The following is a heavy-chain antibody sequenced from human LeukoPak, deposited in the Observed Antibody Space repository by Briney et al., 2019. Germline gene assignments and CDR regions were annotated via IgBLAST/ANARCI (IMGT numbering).Heavy chain of an antibody. J-gene: IGHJ5*02. D-gene: IGHD5-24*01. CDR3: ARDREMATSTHWFAP. CDR1: GYTFTGYY. V-gene: IGHV1-2*06. CDR2: INPNSGGT. Sequence: ASVKVSCKASGYTFTGYYMHWVRQAPGQGLEWMGRINPNSGGTNYAQKFQGRVTMTRDTSISTAYMELSRLRSDDTAVYYCARDREMATSTHWFAPWGQGTLVTVSS.